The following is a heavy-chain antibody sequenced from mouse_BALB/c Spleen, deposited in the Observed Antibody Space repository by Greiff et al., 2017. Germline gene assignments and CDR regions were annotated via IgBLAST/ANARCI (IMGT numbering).Heavy chain of an antibody. CDR1: GFSLTSYG. V-gene: IGHV2-9*02. J-gene: IGHJ4*01. D-gene: IGHD2-1*01. CDR2: IWAGGST. CDR3: ARDYYGNDYYGMDY. Sequence: VKLMESGPGLVAPSQSLSITCTVSGFSLTSYGVHWVRQPPGKGLEWLGVIWAGGSTNYNSALMSRLSISKDNSKSQVFLKMNSLQTDDTAMYYCARDYYGNDYYGMDYWGQGTSVTVSS.